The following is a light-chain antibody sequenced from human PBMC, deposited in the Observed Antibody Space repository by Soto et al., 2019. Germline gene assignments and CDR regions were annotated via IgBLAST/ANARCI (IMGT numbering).Light chain of an antibody. J-gene: IGKJ4*02. V-gene: IGKV3-20*01. CDR2: GAS. CDR3: QQYETLSGT. CDR1: QSVGSNY. Sequence: EIVLTQSPGTLSLSPGERATLYCRASQSVGSNYLAWYQQKPGQAPRVLIYGASSRATGIPDRFSGSGSGADFTLTISRLEPEDFATYYCQQYETLSGTLGPGPTVEI.